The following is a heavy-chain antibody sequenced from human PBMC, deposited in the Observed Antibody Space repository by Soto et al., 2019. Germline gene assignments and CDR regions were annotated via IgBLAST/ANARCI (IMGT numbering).Heavy chain of an antibody. CDR3: TRDGGEIIPAAIGGGYGMDV. Sequence: QVQLVESGGALVKPGGSLRLSCAASGFTFGDYYMSWIRQAPGKGLEWVSYISSTSIYTNYADSVKGRFTISRDNAKNSLYLQMDSLTAEDTGVYYCTRDGGEIIPAAIGGGYGMDVWGQGTTVTVSS. CDR1: GFTFGDYY. V-gene: IGHV3-11*06. J-gene: IGHJ6*02. CDR2: ISSTSIYT. D-gene: IGHD2-2*01.